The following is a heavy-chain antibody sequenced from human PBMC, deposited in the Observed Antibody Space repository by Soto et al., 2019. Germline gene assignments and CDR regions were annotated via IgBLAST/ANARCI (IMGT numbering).Heavy chain of an antibody. Sequence: QITLKESGPTLVKPTQTLTLTCTFSGFSLSTSGVGVGWIRQPPGKALEWLALIYWDDDKGYSPSLKSRLTSTKDTSKNQVVLTMTNMDPVDTATYYCARAMVRGVNDYWGQGTLVTVSS. CDR2: IYWDDDK. V-gene: IGHV2-5*02. J-gene: IGHJ4*02. D-gene: IGHD3-10*01. CDR3: ARAMVRGVNDY. CDR1: GFSLSTSGVG.